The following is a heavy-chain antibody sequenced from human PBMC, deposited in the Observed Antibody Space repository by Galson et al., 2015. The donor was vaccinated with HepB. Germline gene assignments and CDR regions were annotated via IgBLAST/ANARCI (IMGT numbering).Heavy chain of an antibody. Sequence: SLRLSCAASGFTFRDYGVHWVRQAPGKGLEWVAVISYDGNYKYYADSVKGRFTISRDNSKNTVFLQMDSLRIADTAVYYCAKDYRWCAGSPTGYCEHWGQGTLVTVSS. D-gene: IGHD1-26*01. CDR1: GFTFRDYG. V-gene: IGHV3-30*18. CDR2: ISYDGNYK. CDR3: AKDYRWCAGSPTGYCEH. J-gene: IGHJ4*02.